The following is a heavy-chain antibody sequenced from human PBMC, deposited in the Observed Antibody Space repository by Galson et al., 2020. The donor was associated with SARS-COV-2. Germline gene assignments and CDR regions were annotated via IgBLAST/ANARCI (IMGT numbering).Heavy chain of an antibody. D-gene: IGHD1-26*01. CDR3: ARDGVGATTMEDYFDY. Sequence: PGGSLRLSCAASGFTFSSYAMNWVRQAPGKGLEWVSIISGSGDSAYYADSVKGRFTISRDNSQNTLYLQMNSLRAEDTAVYYCARDGVGATTMEDYFDYWGQGTLVTVSS. CDR1: GFTFSSYA. CDR2: ISGSGDSA. J-gene: IGHJ4*02. V-gene: IGHV3-23*01.